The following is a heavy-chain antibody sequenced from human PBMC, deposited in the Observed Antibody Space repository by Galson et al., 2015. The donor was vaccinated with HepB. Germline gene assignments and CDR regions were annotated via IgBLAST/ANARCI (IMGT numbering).Heavy chain of an antibody. V-gene: IGHV3-15*07. Sequence: SLRLSCAASGFTFNNAWMNWVHQAPGKGLEWVGRIKSKTDGGATDYAAPVKGRFTISRDDSKNTLYLQMNSLKTEDTAMYYCTTDFSNYDISGQRKGTDWGQGTLVTVSS. D-gene: IGHD3-9*01. J-gene: IGHJ4*02. CDR3: TTDFSNYDISGQRKGTD. CDR2: IKSKTDGGAT. CDR1: GFTFNNAW.